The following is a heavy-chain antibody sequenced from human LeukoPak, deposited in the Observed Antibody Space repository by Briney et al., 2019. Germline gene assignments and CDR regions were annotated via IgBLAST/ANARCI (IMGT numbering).Heavy chain of an antibody. Sequence: GASVKVSCKASGYTFTGYYMHWVRQAPGQGLEWMGWINPNSGGTNYAQKFQGRVTMTRDTSISTAYMELSRLRSDDTAVYYCARARRLRYYYDSSGYYYDYWGQGTLVTVSS. V-gene: IGHV1-2*02. CDR3: ARARRLRYYYDSSGYYYDY. CDR2: INPNSGGT. D-gene: IGHD3-22*01. CDR1: GYTFTGYY. J-gene: IGHJ4*02.